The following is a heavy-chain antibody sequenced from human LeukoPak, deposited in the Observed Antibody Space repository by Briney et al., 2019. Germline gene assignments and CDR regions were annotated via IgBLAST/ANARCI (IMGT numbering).Heavy chain of an antibody. J-gene: IGHJ3*01. V-gene: IGHV4-4*07. CDR2: IYTSGST. CDR3: ARDGMPTVTTWLRYFDL. Sequence: KPSETLSLTCTVSGGSISSYYWSWIRQPAGKGLEWIGRIYTSGSTNYNPSLKSRVTMSVDTSKNQFSLKLSSVTAADTAVYYCARDGMPTVTTWLRYFDLWGQGTMVTVSS. D-gene: IGHD4-17*01. CDR1: GGSISSYY.